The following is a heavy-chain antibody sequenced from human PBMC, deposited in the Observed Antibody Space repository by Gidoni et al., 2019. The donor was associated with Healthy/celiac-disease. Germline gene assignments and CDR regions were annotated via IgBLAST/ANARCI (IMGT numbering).Heavy chain of an antibody. CDR2: MNPNSGNT. D-gene: IGHD5-12*01. CDR1: GYTFTSHD. CDR3: ARVPAHSGYDENWFDP. Sequence: QVQLVQSGAEVKKPGASVKVSCKASGYTFTSHDINWVRQATGQGLEWMGWMNPNSGNTGYAQKFQGRVTMTRNTSISTAYMELSSLRSEDTAVYYCARVPAHSGYDENWFDPWGQGTLVTVSS. J-gene: IGHJ5*02. V-gene: IGHV1-8*01.